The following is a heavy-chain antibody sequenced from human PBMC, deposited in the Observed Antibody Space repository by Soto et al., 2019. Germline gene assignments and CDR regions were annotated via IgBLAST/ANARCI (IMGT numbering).Heavy chain of an antibody. V-gene: IGHV1-69*06. Sequence: SVKVSCKASGGTFSSYAISWVRQAPGQGLEWMGGIIPIFGTANYAQKFQGRVTITADKSTSTAYMELSSLRSEDTAVYYCAREAIVVVPAAFYYYYYGMDVWGQGTTVTVSS. CDR2: IIPIFGTA. J-gene: IGHJ6*02. D-gene: IGHD2-2*01. CDR3: AREAIVVVPAAFYYYYYGMDV. CDR1: GGTFSSYA.